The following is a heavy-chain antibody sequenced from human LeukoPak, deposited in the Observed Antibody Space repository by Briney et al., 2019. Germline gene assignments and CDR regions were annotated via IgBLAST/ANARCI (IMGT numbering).Heavy chain of an antibody. CDR2: ISAYNGNT. CDR3: ARFEGGGSYYDSSAFDY. Sequence: ASVKVSFKASGYTFTSYGISWVRQAPGQGLEWMGWISAYNGNTNYAQKLQGRVTMTTDTSTSTAYMELRSLRSDDTAVYYCARFEGGGSYYDSSAFDYWGQGTLVTVSS. D-gene: IGHD3-22*01. CDR1: GYTFTSYG. V-gene: IGHV1-18*01. J-gene: IGHJ4*02.